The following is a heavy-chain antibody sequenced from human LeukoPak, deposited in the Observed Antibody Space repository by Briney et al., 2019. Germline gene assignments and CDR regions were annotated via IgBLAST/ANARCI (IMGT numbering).Heavy chain of an antibody. D-gene: IGHD5-12*01. Sequence: KRSETLSLTCTVSGDSISSYYWSWIRQPPGRGVEWIRYIYYTGSTNYNPSLKSRVTISVDTSKNQLSLKLSSVTAADTAVYYCARHSPVSGYGGFDYWGQGTLVTVSS. CDR2: IYYTGST. CDR3: ARHSPVSGYGGFDY. J-gene: IGHJ4*02. CDR1: GDSISSYY. V-gene: IGHV4-59*08.